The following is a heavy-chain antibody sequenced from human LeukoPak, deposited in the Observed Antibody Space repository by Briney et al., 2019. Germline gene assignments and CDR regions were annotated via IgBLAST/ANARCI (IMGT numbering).Heavy chain of an antibody. CDR3: ARGGGYSGSFNDY. J-gene: IGHJ4*02. CDR2: IKQDGSEK. CDR1: GFTFSSYW. V-gene: IGHV3-7*01. D-gene: IGHD1-26*01. Sequence: GGSLRLSGAASGFTFSSYWMSWVRQAPGKGLEGVANIKQDGSEKYYVDSVKGRFTISRDNAKNSLYLQMNSLRAEDTAVYYCARGGGYSGSFNDYWGQGTLVTVSS.